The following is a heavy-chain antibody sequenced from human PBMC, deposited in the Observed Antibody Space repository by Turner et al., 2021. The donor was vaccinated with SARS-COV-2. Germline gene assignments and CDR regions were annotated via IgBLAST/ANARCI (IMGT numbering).Heavy chain of an antibody. CDR2: ISSSSSYI. CDR1: GSTFSSYS. J-gene: IGHJ3*02. Sequence: EVQLVESGGGLVKPGGSLRLSCQASGSTFSSYSMNWVRQAPGKGLEWVSSISSSSSYIYYADSVKGRFTISRDNAKNSLYLQMNSLRAEDTAVYYCARWDNYYDSSGYYPDAFDIWGQGTMVTVSS. V-gene: IGHV3-21*01. CDR3: ARWDNYYDSSGYYPDAFDI. D-gene: IGHD3-22*01.